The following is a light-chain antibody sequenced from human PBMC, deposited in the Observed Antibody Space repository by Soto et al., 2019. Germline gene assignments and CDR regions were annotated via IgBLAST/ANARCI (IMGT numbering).Light chain of an antibody. CDR2: EVS. J-gene: IGLJ1*01. CDR3: NSYTSKSTGV. Sequence: QSALTQPASVSGSPGPSITISCTGTSSDVGGYNYVSWYQQHPGKAPKLIIYEVSNRPSGVSNRFSGSKSGNTASLTISGLQAEDEADYYCNSYTSKSTGVFGNGTKVTVL. V-gene: IGLV2-14*01. CDR1: SSDVGGYNY.